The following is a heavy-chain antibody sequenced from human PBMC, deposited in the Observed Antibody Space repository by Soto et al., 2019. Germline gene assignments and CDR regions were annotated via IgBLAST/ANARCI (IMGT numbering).Heavy chain of an antibody. CDR1: GCSMSSYY. CDR2: IYYSGST. J-gene: IGHJ6*02. Sequence: PXETLSLTCTVSGCSMSSYYWSWIRQPPGRGLEWIGYIYYSGSTNYNPSLKSRVTISVDTSKNQFSLKLSSVTAADTAVYYCARALTYYDFWSGYHPGMDVWGQGTTVTVSS. CDR3: ARALTYYDFWSGYHPGMDV. D-gene: IGHD3-3*01. V-gene: IGHV4-59*01.